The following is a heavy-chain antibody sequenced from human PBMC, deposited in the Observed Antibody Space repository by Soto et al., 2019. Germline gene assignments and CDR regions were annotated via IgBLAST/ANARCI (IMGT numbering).Heavy chain of an antibody. V-gene: IGHV3-23*01. D-gene: IGHD3-10*01. Sequence: LRLSCAASGFTFGTTDMSWVRQAPGGGLEWVSTIDGSGGITYYADSVKGRFTISRDNSRNTVYLQMNSLRGDDTAPYYCVKNSGWFNTWGQGALVTVSS. CDR2: IDGSGGIT. CDR3: VKNSGWFNT. J-gene: IGHJ5*02. CDR1: GFTFGTTD.